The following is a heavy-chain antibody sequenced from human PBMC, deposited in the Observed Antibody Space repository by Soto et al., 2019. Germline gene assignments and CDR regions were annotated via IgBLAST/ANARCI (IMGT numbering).Heavy chain of an antibody. Sequence: GGSLRLPCAASGLTFDDYAMHWVRQAPGKGLEGVSLISRDGGSPYYADSVKGRFTISRDNSKNSLYLQMNSLRAEDTALYYCAKDRNGIAVTTAYYFDYWGQGTLVTVSS. J-gene: IGHJ4*02. CDR2: ISRDGGSP. CDR3: AKDRNGIAVTTAYYFDY. CDR1: GLTFDDYA. D-gene: IGHD4-17*01. V-gene: IGHV3-43D*03.